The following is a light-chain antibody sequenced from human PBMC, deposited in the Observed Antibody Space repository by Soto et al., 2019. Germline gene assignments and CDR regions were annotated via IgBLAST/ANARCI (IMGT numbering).Light chain of an antibody. V-gene: IGKV1-33*01. Sequence: DIQMTQSPSSVSASVGDRVTITGRASQGISTWLAWYQQKPGKAPKLLIYDASDLETGVPSRFSGSGSGTGFTFTISSLQPEDFATYYCQQYESLPLTFGQGTRLEIK. CDR1: QGISTW. CDR2: DAS. J-gene: IGKJ5*01. CDR3: QQYESLPLT.